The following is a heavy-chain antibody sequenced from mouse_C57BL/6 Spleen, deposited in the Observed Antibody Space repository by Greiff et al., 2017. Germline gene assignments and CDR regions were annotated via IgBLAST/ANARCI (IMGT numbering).Heavy chain of an antibody. D-gene: IGHD2-1*01. CDR2: IYPGSGST. J-gene: IGHJ4*01. Sequence: QVQLQQPGAELVKPGASVKMSCKASGYTFTSYWITWVKQRPGQGLEWIGDIYPGSGSTNYNEKFKSKATLTVDTSSSTAYIQLSSLTSEDSAVYYCARRIYYGNRAYAMDDWGQGTSVTVSS. CDR1: GYTFTSYW. CDR3: ARRIYYGNRAYAMDD. V-gene: IGHV1-55*01.